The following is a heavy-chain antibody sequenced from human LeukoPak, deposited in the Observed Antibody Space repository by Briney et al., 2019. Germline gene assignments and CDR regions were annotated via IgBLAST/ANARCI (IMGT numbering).Heavy chain of an antibody. J-gene: IGHJ4*02. CDR3: ARGGISSRIDH. Sequence: SVKVSCKASGYTFTSYDINWVRQATGQGLEWMGGIIPIFGTANYAQKFQGRVTITTDTSTSTAYMEVRSLRSDDTAVYYCARGGISSRIDHWGQGTLVTVSS. CDR2: IIPIFGTA. V-gene: IGHV1-69*05. CDR1: GYTFTSYD. D-gene: IGHD6-6*01.